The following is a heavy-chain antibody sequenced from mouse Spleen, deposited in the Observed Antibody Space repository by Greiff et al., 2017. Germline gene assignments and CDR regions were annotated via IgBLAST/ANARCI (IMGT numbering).Heavy chain of an antibody. CDR1: GFSLTSYG. D-gene: IGHD3-3*01. CDR2: IWSGGST. V-gene: IGHV2-2*01. CDR3: ARKWDSYAMDY. Sequence: QVQLQQSGPGLVQPSQSLSITCTASGFSLTSYGVHWVRQTPGKGLEWLGVIWSGGSTAYNAAFISRLSISKDNSKSQVFFKMNSLQADDTARYYCARKWDSYAMDYWGQGTSVTGSS. J-gene: IGHJ4*01.